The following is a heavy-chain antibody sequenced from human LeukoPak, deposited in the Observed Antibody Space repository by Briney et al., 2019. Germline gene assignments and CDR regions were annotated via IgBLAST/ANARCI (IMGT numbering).Heavy chain of an antibody. V-gene: IGHV3-9*03. Sequence: GGSLRLSCAASGLTFDDYAMHWVRQAPGKGLEWDSGISWNSGSIGYADSVKGRFTISRDNAKNSLYLQMNSLRAEDMALYYCAKDLTRAVAGLLDDWGQGTLVTVSS. CDR2: ISWNSGSI. D-gene: IGHD6-19*01. CDR1: GLTFDDYA. CDR3: AKDLTRAVAGLLDD. J-gene: IGHJ4*02.